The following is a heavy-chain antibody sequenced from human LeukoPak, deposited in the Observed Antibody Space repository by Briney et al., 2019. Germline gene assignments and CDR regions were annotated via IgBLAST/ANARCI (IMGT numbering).Heavy chain of an antibody. CDR3: ARVVAATSWFAP. D-gene: IGHD2-15*01. Sequence: SETLSLTCSVSGGSITSYYWSWIRQPPGKGLEWIGYIYYSGSTNYNPSLRSRVTISVDASRNHFSLKVTSVTAADTAVYYCARVVAATSWFAPWGQGTLVTVSS. V-gene: IGHV4-59*01. CDR1: GGSITSYY. J-gene: IGHJ5*02. CDR2: IYYSGST.